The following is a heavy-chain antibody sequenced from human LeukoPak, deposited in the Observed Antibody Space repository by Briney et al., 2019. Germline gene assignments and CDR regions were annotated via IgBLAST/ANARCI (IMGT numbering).Heavy chain of an antibody. Sequence: GGSLRLSCTASGFTFSTYAMTWVRQAPGKGLDWVSAIGASGDDTYYADSAKGRFTVSRDNSKNTLYLQMSSLRADDTAVYFCAKRPRDSSGYYLGAFDGWGQGTTVTVSS. CDR1: GFTFSTYA. J-gene: IGHJ3*01. V-gene: IGHV3-23*01. CDR3: AKRPRDSSGYYLGAFDG. D-gene: IGHD3-22*01. CDR2: IGASGDDT.